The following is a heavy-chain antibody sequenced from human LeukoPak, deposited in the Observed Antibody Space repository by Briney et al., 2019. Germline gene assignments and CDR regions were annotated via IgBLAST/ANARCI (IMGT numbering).Heavy chain of an antibody. CDR3: ARLGNWNYGTTWFDP. CDR1: GGSISSYY. J-gene: IGHJ5*02. V-gene: IGHV4-39*01. CDR2: IYYSGST. D-gene: IGHD1-7*01. Sequence: SETLSLTCTVSGGSISSYYWSWIRQPPGKGLEWIGSIYYSGSTYYNPSLKSRVTISVDTSKNQFSLKLSSVTAADTAVYYCARLGNWNYGTTWFDPWGQGTLVTVSS.